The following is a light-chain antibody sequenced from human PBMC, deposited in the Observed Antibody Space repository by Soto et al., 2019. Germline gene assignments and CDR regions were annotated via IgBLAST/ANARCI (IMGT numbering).Light chain of an antibody. CDR3: QQSYSTPRT. J-gene: IGKJ1*01. CDR1: QSISNY. Sequence: IQMTQSPSSLSASVGDRVTITCRASQSISNYLNWYQQKPGKAPRLLIYAASTLQSGVPSRFSGSGSGTDFTLTISSMQPEDFATYSCQQSYSTPRTFGQRTKV. CDR2: AAS. V-gene: IGKV1-39*01.